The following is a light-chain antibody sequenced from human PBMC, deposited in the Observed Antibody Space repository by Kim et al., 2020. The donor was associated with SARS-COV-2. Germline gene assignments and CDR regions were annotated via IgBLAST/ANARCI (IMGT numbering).Light chain of an antibody. CDR2: DND. CDR1: NSNIENNY. J-gene: IGLJ3*02. CDR3: GTWDSSLSEGV. Sequence: GQKVTIACSGINSNIENNYVSWYQQFPGTAPNLLIYDNDKRPSGIPDRFSGSKSGTSATLGITGLQTGDEADYYCGTWDSSLSEGVFGGGTQLTVL. V-gene: IGLV1-51*01.